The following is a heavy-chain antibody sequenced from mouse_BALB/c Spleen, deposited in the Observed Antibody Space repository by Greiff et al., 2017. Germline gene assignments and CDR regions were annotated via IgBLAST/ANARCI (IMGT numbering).Heavy chain of an antibody. D-gene: IGHD2-4*01. CDR3: ARYSITTGFAY. CDR1: GYTFTSYW. V-gene: IGHV1-7*01. J-gene: IGHJ3*01. CDR2: INPSTGYT. Sequence: VKLMESGAELAKPGASVKMSCKASGYTFTSYWMHWVKQRPGQGLEWIGYINPSTGYTEYNQKFKDKATLTADKSSSTAYMQLSSLTSEDSAVYYCARYSITTGFAYWGQGTLVTVSA.